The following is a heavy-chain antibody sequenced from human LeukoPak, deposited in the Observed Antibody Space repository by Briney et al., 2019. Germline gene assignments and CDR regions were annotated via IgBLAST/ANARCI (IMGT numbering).Heavy chain of an antibody. J-gene: IGHJ6*03. V-gene: IGHV4-61*01. CDR1: GGSISSSSYY. Sequence: PSETLSLTCTVSGGSISSSSYYWSWIRQPPGKGLEWIGYIHYSGSTNYNPSLKSRVTISVDTSKNQFSLKLRSVTAADTAVYYCARTTEGHSRRTRYYSYYMDVWGKGTTVTVSS. CDR3: ARTTEGHSRRTRYYSYYMDV. CDR2: IHYSGST. D-gene: IGHD1-1*01.